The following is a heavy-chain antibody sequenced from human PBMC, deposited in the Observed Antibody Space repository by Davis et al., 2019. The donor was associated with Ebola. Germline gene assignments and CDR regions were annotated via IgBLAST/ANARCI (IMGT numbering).Heavy chain of an antibody. V-gene: IGHV3-74*01. J-gene: IGHJ4*02. D-gene: IGHD1-26*01. CDR1: GFTFSSYW. CDR3: ARDGERYSDLDY. CDR2: IKSDGSTK. Sequence: HTGGSLRLSCVVSGFTFSSYWMHWVRQAPGKGLVWVSRIKSDGSTKSYADSVKGRFTISRDNAKNTLYLQMDSLRAEDTAVYYCARDGERYSDLDYWGQGTLVTVSS.